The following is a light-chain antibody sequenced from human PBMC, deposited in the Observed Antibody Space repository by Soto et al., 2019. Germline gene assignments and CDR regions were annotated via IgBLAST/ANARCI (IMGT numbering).Light chain of an antibody. V-gene: IGLV2-8*01. CDR3: SSYAGSSVV. CDR2: GVS. CDR1: SSDVGSYNL. Sequence: QSALTQPPSASGSPGQSVTISRTGTSSDVGSYNLVSWHQQHPGKAPKVMIYGVSQRPSGVPDRFSGSKSGNTASLTVSGLQAEDEADYYCSSYAGSSVVFGAGTKLTVL. J-gene: IGLJ2*01.